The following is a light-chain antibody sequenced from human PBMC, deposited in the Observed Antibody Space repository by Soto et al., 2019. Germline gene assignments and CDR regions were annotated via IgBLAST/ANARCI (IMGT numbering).Light chain of an antibody. Sequence: IQMTQSPSTLSASVGDRVTFTCRASQTISTWLAWYQQKPGEAPKLLIYKASNLQPGVPSRFSGSGSEADYTFTLTIRNLQPEDFATYYCHQASSFPLTFGGGTKVEIK. J-gene: IGKJ4*01. CDR1: QTISTW. CDR3: HQASSFPLT. V-gene: IGKV1-5*03. CDR2: KAS.